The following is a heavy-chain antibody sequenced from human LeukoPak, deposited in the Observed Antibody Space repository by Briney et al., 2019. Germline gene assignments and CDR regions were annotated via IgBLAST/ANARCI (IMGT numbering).Heavy chain of an antibody. V-gene: IGHV4-61*02. Sequence: PSETLSLTCTVSGGSISSGSYYWSWLRQPAGKGLEWIGRIYTSGSTNYNPSLKSRVTISVDTSKNQFSLKLSSVTAADTAVYYCARSPSTRAWQGNWFDPWGQGTLVTVSS. CDR1: GGSISSGSYY. CDR3: ARSPSTRAWQGNWFDP. CDR2: IYTSGST. J-gene: IGHJ5*02. D-gene: IGHD2/OR15-2a*01.